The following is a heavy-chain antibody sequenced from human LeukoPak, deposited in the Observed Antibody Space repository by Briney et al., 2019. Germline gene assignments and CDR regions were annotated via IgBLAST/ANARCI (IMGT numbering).Heavy chain of an antibody. Sequence: SSETLSLTCAVYGGSFSGYYWSWIRQPPGKGLEWIGEINHSGSTNYNPSLKSRVTISVDTSKNQFSLKLSSVTAADTAVYYCARGGEYYYDSSGYYPFDYWGQGTLVTVSS. CDR1: GGSFSGYY. CDR3: ARGGEYYYDSSGYYPFDY. J-gene: IGHJ4*02. CDR2: INHSGST. V-gene: IGHV4-34*01. D-gene: IGHD3-22*01.